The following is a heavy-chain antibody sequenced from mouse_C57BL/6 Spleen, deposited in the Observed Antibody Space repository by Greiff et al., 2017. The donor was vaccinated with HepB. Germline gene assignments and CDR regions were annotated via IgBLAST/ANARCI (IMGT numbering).Heavy chain of an antibody. CDR3: ARITTVVEGYFDC. CDR2: IYPGGGYT. D-gene: IGHD1-1*01. Sequence: VQLQQSGAELVRPGTSVKMSCKASGYTFTNYWIGWAKQRPGHGLEWIGDIYPGGGYTNYNEKFKGKATLTADKSSSPAYMQFSSLTSEDSAIYYCARITTVVEGYFDCWGTGTTVTVSA. CDR1: GYTFTNYW. J-gene: IGHJ1*03. V-gene: IGHV1-63*01.